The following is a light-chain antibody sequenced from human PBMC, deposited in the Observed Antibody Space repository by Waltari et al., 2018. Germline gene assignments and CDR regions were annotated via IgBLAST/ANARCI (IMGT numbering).Light chain of an antibody. J-gene: IGKJ2*01. CDR2: ATS. CDR3: QQYTYSSYT. V-gene: IGKV3-20*01. CDR1: QSISSSN. Sequence: EIVLTQSPGTLSLSPGERATISCRASQSISSSNLAWYQHKPGQAPRLLIFATSSRAIGIPDRFSGSGSGTDFTLTISRLEPEDFAVYYCQQYTYSSYTFGQGTKLEIK.